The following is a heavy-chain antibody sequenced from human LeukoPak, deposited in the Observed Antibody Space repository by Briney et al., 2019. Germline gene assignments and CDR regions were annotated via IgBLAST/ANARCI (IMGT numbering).Heavy chain of an antibody. V-gene: IGHV3-21*01. CDR2: ISSSSYI. CDR3: ARGLGTGYSYGNLDY. D-gene: IGHD5-18*01. Sequence: GGSLRPSCAASGFTFSSYSMNWVRQAPGKGLEWVSSISSSSYIYYADSVKGRFTISRDNAKNSLYLQMNSLRAEDTAVYYCARGLGTGYSYGNLDYWGQGTLVTVSS. CDR1: GFTFSSYS. J-gene: IGHJ4*02.